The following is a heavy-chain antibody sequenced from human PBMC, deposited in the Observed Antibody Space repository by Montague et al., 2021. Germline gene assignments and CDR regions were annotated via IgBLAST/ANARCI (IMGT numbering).Heavy chain of an antibody. CDR1: GGTIRSYY. J-gene: IGHJ5*02. CDR2: IYYSGST. V-gene: IGHV4-59*01. CDR3: ARALAARWWFDP. Sequence: SETLSLTCTIYGGTIRSYYWNWIRQPQGKGLEWIGYIYYSGSTNYNPSLKSRVNISLDTSNYQFSLNLRSVTAADTAVYYCARALAARWWFDPWGQGTLVTVSS. D-gene: IGHD6-6*01.